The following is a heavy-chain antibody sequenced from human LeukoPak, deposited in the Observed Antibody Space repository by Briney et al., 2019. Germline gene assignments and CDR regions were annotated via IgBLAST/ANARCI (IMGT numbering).Heavy chain of an antibody. D-gene: IGHD2-2*01. Sequence: SETLSLTCAVYGGSFSGYYWSWIRQPPGKGLEWIGEINHSGSTNYNPSLKSRVTISVDTSKNQFSLKLSSVTAADTAVYYCARGVSTQGYYFDYWGQGTLVTVSS. CDR2: INHSGST. J-gene: IGHJ4*02. CDR3: ARGVSTQGYYFDY. CDR1: GGSFSGYY. V-gene: IGHV4-34*01.